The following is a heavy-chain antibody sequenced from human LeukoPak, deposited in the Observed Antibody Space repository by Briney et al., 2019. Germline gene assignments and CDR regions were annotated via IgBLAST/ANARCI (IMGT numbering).Heavy chain of an antibody. Sequence: SETLSLTCTVSGGSFSSFYWSWIRQSAGKGLEWIGRVFLTGPTNYNPSLKSRVIISLDTSRNQSSLQLNSVTAADTAVYYCARGDGDYDPHFFDYWGHGILVTVSS. CDR1: GGSFSSFY. CDR3: ARGDGDYDPHFFDY. D-gene: IGHD4-17*01. J-gene: IGHJ4*01. V-gene: IGHV4-4*07. CDR2: VFLTGPT.